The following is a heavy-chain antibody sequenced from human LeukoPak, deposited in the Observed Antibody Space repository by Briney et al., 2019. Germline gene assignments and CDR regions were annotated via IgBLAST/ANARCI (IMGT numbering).Heavy chain of an antibody. CDR1: GGSISSSSYY. CDR3: ARGDTAMGYYFDY. Sequence: PSETLSLTCTVSGGSISSSSYYWGWIRQPPGKGLECIGSIYYSGSTYYNPSLKSRVTISVDTSKNQFSLKLSSVTAADTAVYYCARGDTAMGYYFDYWGQGTLVTVSS. J-gene: IGHJ4*02. V-gene: IGHV4-39*07. CDR2: IYYSGST. D-gene: IGHD5-18*01.